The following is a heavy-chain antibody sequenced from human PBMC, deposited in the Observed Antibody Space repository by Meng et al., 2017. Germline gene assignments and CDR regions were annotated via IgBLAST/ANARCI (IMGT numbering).Heavy chain of an antibody. CDR3: GRGWGTVAGFIGY. CDR2: IYHSGST. CDR1: GYSISSGYY. V-gene: IGHV4-38-2*02. D-gene: IGHD6-19*01. Sequence: SETLSLTCTVSGYSISSGYYWGWSRQPPGKGLEWIGSIYHSGSTYYNPSLKSRVTISVDTSKNQFSLKLGSVTAADTAVYYCGRGWGTVAGFIGYGGQGTLVDVSS. J-gene: IGHJ4*02.